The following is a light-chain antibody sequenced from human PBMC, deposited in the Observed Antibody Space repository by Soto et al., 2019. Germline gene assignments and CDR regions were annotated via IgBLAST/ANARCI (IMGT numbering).Light chain of an antibody. CDR1: KNDIGVYDF. CDR3: KSYAGSNTYV. V-gene: IGLV2-8*01. J-gene: IGLJ1*01. Sequence: QSALAQPPSASVSPGQSVTISCTRTKNDIGVYDFVSWYQHHPGKAPRLIIYEVVQRPSGVPDRFSGSKSGNTASLTVSGLQAADEADYFCKSYAGSNTYVFGSGTKVTVL. CDR2: EVV.